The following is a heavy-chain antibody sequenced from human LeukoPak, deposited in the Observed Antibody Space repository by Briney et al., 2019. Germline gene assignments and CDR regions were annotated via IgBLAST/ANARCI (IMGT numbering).Heavy chain of an antibody. CDR2: ISSSGSTI. D-gene: IGHD1-1*01. J-gene: IGHJ6*03. CDR1: GFTFSDYY. V-gene: IGHV3-11*04. CDR3: ARRNGRLDYYYMDV. Sequence: GGSLRLSCAASGFTFSDYYMSWIRQAPGKGLEWVSSISSSGSTIYYADSVKGRFTISRDNAKNSLYLQMNSLRAEDTAVYYCARRNGRLDYYYMDVWGKGTTVTVSS.